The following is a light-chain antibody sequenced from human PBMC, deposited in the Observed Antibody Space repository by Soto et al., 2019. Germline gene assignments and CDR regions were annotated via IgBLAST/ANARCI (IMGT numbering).Light chain of an antibody. V-gene: IGLV2-8*01. CDR1: SSDVGGYNY. Sequence: QSVLTQPPSASGSPGQSVTISCTGMSSDVGGYNYVSWYQQHPGKAPKLMIYEVTKRPSGVPDRFSGSKSGNTASLTVSGRXSEDEADYYCSSYAGSNSVLFGGGTKLTVL. J-gene: IGLJ2*01. CDR3: SSYAGSNSVL. CDR2: EVT.